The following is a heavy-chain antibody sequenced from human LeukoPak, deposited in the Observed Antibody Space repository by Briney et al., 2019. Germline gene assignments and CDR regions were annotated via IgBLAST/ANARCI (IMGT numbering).Heavy chain of an antibody. D-gene: IGHD2-15*01. V-gene: IGHV4-34*01. Sequence: SEPLSLTCAVYGGSFSGYYWSWIRQPPGKGLEWIGEITDTGSTNYNPSLKSRVTIPVDTSKNQFSLKLSSVTAADTAVYYCARGGYCSGGSCYDQYNWFDPWGQGTLVTVSP. J-gene: IGHJ5*02. CDR3: ARGGYCSGGSCYDQYNWFDP. CDR2: ITDTGST. CDR1: GGSFSGYY.